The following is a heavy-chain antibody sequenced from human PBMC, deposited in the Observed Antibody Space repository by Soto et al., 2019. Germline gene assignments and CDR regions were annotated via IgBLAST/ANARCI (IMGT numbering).Heavy chain of an antibody. D-gene: IGHD2-2*02. Sequence: PGGSLRLSCAASGFTFSSYSMNWVRQAPGKGLEWVSSISSSSSYIYYADSVKGRFTISRDNAKNSLYLQMNSLRAEDTAVYYCARFSHCSSTSCYSPDYYSYGMDVWGQGTTVTVSS. V-gene: IGHV3-21*01. CDR1: GFTFSSYS. CDR2: ISSSSSYI. J-gene: IGHJ6*02. CDR3: ARFSHCSSTSCYSPDYYSYGMDV.